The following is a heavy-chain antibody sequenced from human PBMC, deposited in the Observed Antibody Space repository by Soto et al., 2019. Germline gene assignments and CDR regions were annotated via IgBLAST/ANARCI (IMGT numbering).Heavy chain of an antibody. V-gene: IGHV3-30*18. J-gene: IGHJ4*01. CDR3: AKDRGWSSADLEY. D-gene: IGHD6-19*01. CDR2: ISYDGSTD. Sequence: QVQLVESGGGVVQPGRSLRLSCAASGFTFSSFGMHWVRQAPGKGLEWVALISYDGSTDYYVDSVKGRFTISRDKSKNTMYLQMNSLRPEDRAVYYCAKDRGWSSADLEYWGQGTLVTVSS. CDR1: GFTFSSFG.